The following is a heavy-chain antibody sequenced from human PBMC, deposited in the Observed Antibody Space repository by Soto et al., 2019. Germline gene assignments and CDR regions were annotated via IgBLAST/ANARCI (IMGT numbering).Heavy chain of an antibody. J-gene: IGHJ6*03. CDR3: AKWATSARFGYYYYMDV. Sequence: GGSLRLSCAASGFTFSSYAMSWVRQAPGKGLEWVSAISGSGGSTYYADSVKGRFTISRDNSKNTLYLQMNSLRAEDTAVYYCAKWATSARFGYYYYMDVWGKGTTVTVSS. V-gene: IGHV3-23*01. CDR2: ISGSGGST. D-gene: IGHD3-16*01. CDR1: GFTFSSYA.